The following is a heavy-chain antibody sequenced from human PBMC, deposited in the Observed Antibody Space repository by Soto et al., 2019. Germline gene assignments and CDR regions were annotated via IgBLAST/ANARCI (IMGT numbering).Heavy chain of an antibody. D-gene: IGHD2-21*02. CDR2: MYNAGST. CDR3: ARDLWGYCGADCYPLDV. Sequence: SETLSLTCTVSGGSISSYYWSWIRQPPGKGLEWIGYMYNAGSTIYNPSLKSRVTISVDTSKNQFSLKLNSVTAADTAVYYCARDLWGYCGADCYPLDVWGQGTTVTVSS. J-gene: IGHJ6*02. CDR1: GGSISSYY. V-gene: IGHV4-59*01.